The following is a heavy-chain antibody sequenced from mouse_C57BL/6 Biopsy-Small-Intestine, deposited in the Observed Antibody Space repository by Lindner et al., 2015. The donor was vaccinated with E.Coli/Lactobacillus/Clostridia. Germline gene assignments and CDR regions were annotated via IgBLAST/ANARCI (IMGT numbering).Heavy chain of an antibody. D-gene: IGHD2-2*01. V-gene: IGHV1-42*01. CDR2: INPSTGGT. Sequence: VQLQESGPELVRPGASVKISCKASDYSFTGYYMNWVKQSPEKSLEWIGEINPSTGGTTYNQKFKAKATLTVDKSSSKAYMQLSSLTSEDSAVYFCARSGEGYIDYWGLGTTLTVAA. CDR3: ARSGEGYIDY. J-gene: IGHJ2*01. CDR1: DYSFTGYY.